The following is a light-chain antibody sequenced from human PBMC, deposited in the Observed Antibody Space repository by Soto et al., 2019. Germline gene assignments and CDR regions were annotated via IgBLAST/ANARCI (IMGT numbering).Light chain of an antibody. CDR2: DAS. CDR1: QSVSSY. Sequence: EIVLTQSPATLSLSPGERATLSCRASQSVSSYLAWYQQKPGQAPRLLIYDASNRATGIPARFSGSGAGTEFTLTISSLEPEDFAVYYCQQRSNWPPLFPFCPWTKGDIK. J-gene: IGKJ3*01. V-gene: IGKV3-11*01. CDR3: QQRSNWPPLFP.